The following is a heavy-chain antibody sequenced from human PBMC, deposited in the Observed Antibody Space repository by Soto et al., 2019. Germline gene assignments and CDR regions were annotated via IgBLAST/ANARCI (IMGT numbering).Heavy chain of an antibody. V-gene: IGHV1-69*13. CDR3: ARDLYCSGGSCYLNWFDP. D-gene: IGHD2-15*01. CDR1: GGTFSSYA. CDR2: IIPIFGTA. Sequence: SVKVYCKASGGTFSSYAISWVRQAPGQGLEWMGGIIPIFGTANYAQKFQGRVTITADESTSTAYMELSSLRSEDTAVYYCARDLYCSGGSCYLNWFDPWGQGTLVTVSS. J-gene: IGHJ5*02.